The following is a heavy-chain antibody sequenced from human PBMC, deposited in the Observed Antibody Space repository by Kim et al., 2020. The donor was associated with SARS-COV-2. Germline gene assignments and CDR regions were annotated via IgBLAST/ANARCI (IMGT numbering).Heavy chain of an antibody. D-gene: IGHD3-3*01. J-gene: IGHJ6*03. Sequence: GGSLRLSCAASGFTFSSYAMSWVRQAPGKGLEWVSAISGSGGSTYYADSVKGRFTISRDNSKNTLYLQMNSLRAEDTAVYYCAKAYDLWSGYPYYYYYMDVWGKGTTVTVSS. CDR1: GFTFSSYA. V-gene: IGHV3-23*01. CDR2: ISGSGGST. CDR3: AKAYDLWSGYPYYYYYMDV.